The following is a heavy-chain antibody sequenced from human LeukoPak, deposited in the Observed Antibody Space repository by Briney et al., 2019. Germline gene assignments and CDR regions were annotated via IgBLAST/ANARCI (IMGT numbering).Heavy chain of an antibody. V-gene: IGHV4-34*01. Sequence: SETLSLTCAVYGGSFSGYYWSWIRQPPGKGLEWIGEINHSGSTNYNPSLKSRVTIPVGTSKNQFSLKLSSVTAADTAVYYCARGVVVPAAIPPAYYYGMDVWGQGTTVTVSS. CDR1: GGSFSGYY. D-gene: IGHD2-2*02. J-gene: IGHJ6*02. CDR3: ARGVVVPAAIPPAYYYGMDV. CDR2: INHSGST.